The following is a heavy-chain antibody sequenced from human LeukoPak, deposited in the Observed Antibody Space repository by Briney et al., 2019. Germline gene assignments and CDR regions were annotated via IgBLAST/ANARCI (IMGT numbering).Heavy chain of an antibody. V-gene: IGHV1-69*01. Sequence: GSSVKVSCKASGGTFSSYAISWVRQAPGQGLEWMGGIIPIFGTANNAQKFQGRVTITANESTSTAYMELSSLRSEDTAVYYCARTYDFWTGYYFDYWGQGTLVTVS. D-gene: IGHD3-3*01. CDR2: IIPIFGTA. J-gene: IGHJ4*02. CDR1: GGTFSSYA. CDR3: ARTYDFWTGYYFDY.